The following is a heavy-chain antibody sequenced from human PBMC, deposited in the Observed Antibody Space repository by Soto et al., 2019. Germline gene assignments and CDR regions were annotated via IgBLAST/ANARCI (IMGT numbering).Heavy chain of an antibody. D-gene: IGHD6-13*01. J-gene: IGHJ5*02. Sequence: PGGSLRPSGAASGFTYSDHYMRWIRQAPGKGLEWVSYISSSGASIYYADSVKGRFTISRDDAENSLSLQMSSLRGEETAVYLCVRWGWISSGGIAASWGQGTLVTVSS. CDR2: ISSSGASI. CDR3: VRWGWISSGGIAAS. V-gene: IGHV3-11*01. CDR1: GFTYSDHY.